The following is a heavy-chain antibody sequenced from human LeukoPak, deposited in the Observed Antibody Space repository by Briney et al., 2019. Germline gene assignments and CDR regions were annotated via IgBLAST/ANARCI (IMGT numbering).Heavy chain of an antibody. D-gene: IGHD3-22*01. CDR2: INTVATYI. CDR1: GCAVTSFS. V-gene: IGHV3-21*01. CDR3: ARLRRNGDSGGFYYYYDY. J-gene: IGHJ4*02. Sequence: GSLRLSSAASGCAVTSFSFDRTHQGRGKGLGRVSAINTVATYIYYADSVRGRFNISRDNAKNSVYLQMDSLRAEDTGVYYCARLRRNGDSGGFYYYYDYWGQGTLVTVSS.